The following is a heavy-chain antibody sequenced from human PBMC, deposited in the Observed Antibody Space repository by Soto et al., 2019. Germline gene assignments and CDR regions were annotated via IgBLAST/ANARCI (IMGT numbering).Heavy chain of an antibody. CDR2: IYHSGSP. Sequence: AETLSLACAVSGGAVSSGTWCSWVRQPPGRGLEWIGEIYHSGSPNYNPSLKSRVTMSVDKSKNLFSLRLSSVTAADSALYYCARRVPAAPNWFDPWGQGTLVTVSS. V-gene: IGHV4-4*02. D-gene: IGHD2-2*01. CDR1: GGAVSSGTW. CDR3: ARRVPAAPNWFDP. J-gene: IGHJ5*02.